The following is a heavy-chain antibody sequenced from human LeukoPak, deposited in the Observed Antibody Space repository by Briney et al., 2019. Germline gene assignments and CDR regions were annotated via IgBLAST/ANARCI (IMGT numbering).Heavy chain of an antibody. V-gene: IGHV3-21*01. J-gene: IGHJ2*01. CDR2: ISTSSTYI. Sequence: GGSLRLSCAASGFTFSSYGMHWVRQAPGKGLEWVSSISTSSTYIYYADSVKGRFTISRDNAKNSLSLQMNSLRAEDTAVYYCAREGRDGYNFYWYFDLWGRGTLVTVSS. D-gene: IGHD5-24*01. CDR3: AREGRDGYNFYWYFDL. CDR1: GFTFSSYG.